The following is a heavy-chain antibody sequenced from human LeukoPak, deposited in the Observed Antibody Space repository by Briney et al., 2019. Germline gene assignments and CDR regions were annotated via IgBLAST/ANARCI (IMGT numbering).Heavy chain of an antibody. D-gene: IGHD4-17*01. J-gene: IGHJ4*02. CDR3: ARISYGDYNFDY. CDR2: INHSGST. Sequence: SESRSLTCAVYGGSFSAYYWSWIRQPPGKWLDWIGEINHSGSTNYNPSLKSRVTISVDTSKNQFSLKLSSVTAADTAVYYCARISYGDYNFDYWGQGTLVTVSS. V-gene: IGHV4-34*01. CDR1: GGSFSAYY.